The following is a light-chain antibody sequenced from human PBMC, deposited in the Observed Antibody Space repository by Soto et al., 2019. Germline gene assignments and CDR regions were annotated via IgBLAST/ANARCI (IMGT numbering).Light chain of an antibody. Sequence: IVLTQSPGTLSLSPGERVTLSCRASQSVTTRLAWYQHKPGQAPTLLMSGASNRASGVPVRFSGSGSGTDFTLTITRLEPEDFALYYCQQYGGSPITFGLGTRLESK. CDR1: QSVTTR. V-gene: IGKV3-20*01. CDR2: GAS. J-gene: IGKJ5*01. CDR3: QQYGGSPIT.